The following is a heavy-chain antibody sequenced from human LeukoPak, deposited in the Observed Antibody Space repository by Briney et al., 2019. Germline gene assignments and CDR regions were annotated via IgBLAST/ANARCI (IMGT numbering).Heavy chain of an antibody. CDR1: GGSASSGSYY. CDR3: ARLTIFGVVPLTYYFDY. Sequence: PSETLSLTCTVSGGSASSGSYYWSWIRQPPGKGLEWIGYIYYSGSTNYNPSLKSRVTISVDRSKNQFSLKLSSVTAADTAVYYCARLTIFGVVPLTYYFDYWGQGTLVTVSS. D-gene: IGHD3-3*01. CDR2: IYYSGST. J-gene: IGHJ4*02. V-gene: IGHV4-61*01.